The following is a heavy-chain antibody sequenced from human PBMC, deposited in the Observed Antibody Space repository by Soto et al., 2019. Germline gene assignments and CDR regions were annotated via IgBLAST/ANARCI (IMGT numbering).Heavy chain of an antibody. V-gene: IGHV4-39*01. Sequence: PSETLSLTCTVSGGSISSSSYYWGWIRQPPRKGLEWIGSIYYSGSTYYNPSLKSRVTISVDTSKNQFSLKLSSVTAADTAVYYCARLNLYYFDYWGQGTLVTVSS. CDR3: ARLNLYYFDY. J-gene: IGHJ4*02. CDR2: IYYSGST. CDR1: GGSISSSSYY.